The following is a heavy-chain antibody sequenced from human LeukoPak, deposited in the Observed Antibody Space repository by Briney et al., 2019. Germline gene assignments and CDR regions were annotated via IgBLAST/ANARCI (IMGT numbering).Heavy chain of an antibody. V-gene: IGHV3-30*18. Sequence: GGSLRLSCAASGFTFSSYGMPWVRQAPGKGLEWVAVISYDGSNKYYADSVKGRFTISRDNSKNTLYLQMNSLRAEDTAVYYCAKHLLRGDAFDIWGQGTMVTVSS. CDR2: ISYDGSNK. J-gene: IGHJ3*02. D-gene: IGHD3-10*01. CDR1: GFTFSSYG. CDR3: AKHLLRGDAFDI.